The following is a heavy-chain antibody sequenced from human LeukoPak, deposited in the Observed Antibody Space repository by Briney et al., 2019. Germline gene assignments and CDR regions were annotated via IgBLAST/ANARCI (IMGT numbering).Heavy chain of an antibody. CDR3: AGSTDYYYYYGMDV. CDR2: INHSGST. D-gene: IGHD3-10*01. V-gene: IGHV4-34*01. Sequence: PSETLSLTCTVSGGSISSYYWSWIRQPPGKGLEWIGEINHSGSTNYNPSLKSRVTISVDTSKNQFSLKLSSVTAADTAVYYCAGSTDYYYYYGMDVWGQGTTVTVSS. J-gene: IGHJ6*02. CDR1: GGSISSYY.